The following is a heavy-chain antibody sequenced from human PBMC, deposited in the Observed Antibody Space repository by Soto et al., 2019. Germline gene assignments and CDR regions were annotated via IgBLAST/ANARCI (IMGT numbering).Heavy chain of an antibody. CDR3: ATSLRRYSSSSYFDY. CDR2: IYTSGST. J-gene: IGHJ4*02. D-gene: IGHD6-6*01. V-gene: IGHV4-4*07. CDR1: GGSISSYY. Sequence: QVQLQESGPGLVKPSETLSLTCTVSGGSISSYYWSWIRQPAGKGLEWIGRIYTSGSTNYNPSLKSRVTMSVDTSKNQFSLKLSSVTAADTAVSYCATSLRRYSSSSYFDYWGQGTLVTVSS.